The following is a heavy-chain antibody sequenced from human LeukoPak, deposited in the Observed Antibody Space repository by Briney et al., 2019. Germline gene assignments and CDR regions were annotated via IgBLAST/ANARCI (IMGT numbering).Heavy chain of an antibody. V-gene: IGHV4-34*01. J-gene: IGHJ4*02. CDR3: ARRGGYSSGWYDY. Sequence: SETLSLTCAVYGGSFSGYYWSWIRQPPGKGLEWIGEINHSGSTNYNPSLKSRVTISVDTSKNQFSLKLSSVTAADTAVYYCARRGGYSSGWYDYWGQGTLVTVSS. CDR2: INHSGST. D-gene: IGHD6-19*01. CDR1: GGSFSGYY.